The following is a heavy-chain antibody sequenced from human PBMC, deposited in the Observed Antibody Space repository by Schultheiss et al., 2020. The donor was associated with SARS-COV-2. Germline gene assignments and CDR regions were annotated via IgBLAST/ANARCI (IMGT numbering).Heavy chain of an antibody. V-gene: IGHV4-39*01. J-gene: IGHJ6*02. CDR3: ARGPEMATIGTYYGMDV. CDR2: IYYSGST. D-gene: IGHD5-24*01. CDR1: GGSINSRSYY. Sequence: SETLSLTCTVSGGSINSRSYYWGWIRQPPGKGLEWIGTIYYSGSTYYNPSLKSRVTISVDTSKNQFSLKLSSVTAADTAVYYCARGPEMATIGTYYGMDVWGQGTTVTVSS.